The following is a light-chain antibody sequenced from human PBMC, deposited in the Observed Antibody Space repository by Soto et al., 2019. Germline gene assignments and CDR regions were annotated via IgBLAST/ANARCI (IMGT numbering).Light chain of an antibody. CDR1: QSVSSSY. CDR2: GAS. Sequence: EIVLTQSPGTVSLSPGERATLSCRASQSVSSSYLAWYQQKPGQAPRLLIDGASSRATGIPDRFSGRGSGTDFTLTISRLEPEDFGVYYCQQDGSSPMYTFGQGTKLEIK. CDR3: QQDGSSPMYT. J-gene: IGKJ2*01. V-gene: IGKV3-20*01.